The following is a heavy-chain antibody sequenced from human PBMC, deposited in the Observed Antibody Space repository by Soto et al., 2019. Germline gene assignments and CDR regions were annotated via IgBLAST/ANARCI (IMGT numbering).Heavy chain of an antibody. Sequence: SETLSLTCAFYGGSFSGYYWSWIRQPPGKGLEWIGEINHSGSTNYNPSLKSRVTISVDTSKNQFSLKLSSVTAADTAVYYCARGLGVVVPAAIDYWGQGTLVTVS. CDR3: ARGLGVVVPAAIDY. CDR2: INHSGST. D-gene: IGHD2-2*01. CDR1: GGSFSGYY. V-gene: IGHV4-34*01. J-gene: IGHJ4*02.